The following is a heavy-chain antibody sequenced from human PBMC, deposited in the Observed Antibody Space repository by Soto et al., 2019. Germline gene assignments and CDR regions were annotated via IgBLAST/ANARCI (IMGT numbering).Heavy chain of an antibody. CDR1: GGSISSSSYY. CDR2: IYYSGST. J-gene: IGHJ4*02. D-gene: IGHD2-15*01. CDR3: ARHTPAISISDH. Sequence: QLQLQESGPGLVKPSETLSLTCTVSGGSISSSSYYWGWIRQPPGKGLEWIGSIYYSGSTYYNPSLKSRVTISVDTSKNQFALKLSSVPAADTAVYYCARHTPAISISDHWGQGTLVTGSS. V-gene: IGHV4-39*01.